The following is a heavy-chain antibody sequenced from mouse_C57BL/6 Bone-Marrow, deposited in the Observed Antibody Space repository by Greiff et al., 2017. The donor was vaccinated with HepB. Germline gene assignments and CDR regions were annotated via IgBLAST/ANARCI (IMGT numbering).Heavy chain of an antibody. Sequence: QVQLQQPGAELVRPGSSVKLSCKASGYTFTSYWMHWVKQRPIQGLEWIGNIDPSDSETHYNQKFKDKATLTVDKSSSTAYMQLSSLTSEDSAVYYCATMITNYAMDYWGQGTSVPSPQ. CDR3: ATMITNYAMDY. V-gene: IGHV1-52*01. CDR1: GYTFTSYW. D-gene: IGHD2-4*01. J-gene: IGHJ4*01. CDR2: IDPSDSET.